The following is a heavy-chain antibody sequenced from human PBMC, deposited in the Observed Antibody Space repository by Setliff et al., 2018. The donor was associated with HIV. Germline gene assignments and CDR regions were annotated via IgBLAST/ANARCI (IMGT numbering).Heavy chain of an antibody. V-gene: IGHV4-34*01. CDR1: GGSLSGYY. J-gene: IGHJ4*02. CDR3: ARGLDYGSGSYYVDY. Sequence: SETLSLTCAVYGGSLSGYYWSWIRQPPGKGLEWIGEINQSGSTNYNPSLKSRVTISVDTSKNQFSLMLSSVTAADTAVYYCARGLDYGSGSYYVDYWGQGTLGTVS. CDR2: INQSGST. D-gene: IGHD3-10*01.